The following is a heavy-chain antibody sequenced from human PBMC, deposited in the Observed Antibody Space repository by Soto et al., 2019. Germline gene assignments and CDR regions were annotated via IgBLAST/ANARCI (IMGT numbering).Heavy chain of an antibody. J-gene: IGHJ3*02. CDR2: ISWNSGSI. Sequence: GGSLRLSCAASGFTFDDYAMHWVRQAPGKGLEWVSGISWNSGSIGYADSVKGRFTISRDNAKNSLYLQMNSLRAEDTALYYCAKDMWGSIAAAARGAFDIWGQGTMVTVSS. D-gene: IGHD6-13*01. CDR1: GFTFDDYA. CDR3: AKDMWGSIAAAARGAFDI. V-gene: IGHV3-9*01.